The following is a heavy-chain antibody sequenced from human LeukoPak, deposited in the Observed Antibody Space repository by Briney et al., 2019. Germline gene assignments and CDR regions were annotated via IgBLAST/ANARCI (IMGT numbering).Heavy chain of an antibody. D-gene: IGHD6-19*01. J-gene: IGHJ4*02. Sequence: PSETLSLTCAVSGYSISSGYYWGWIRQPPGKGLEWIGSIYHSGSTYYNPSLKSRVTISVDTSKNQFSLKLSSVTAADTAVYYCARRVSSGWYLDHWGQGTLVTVSS. CDR2: IYHSGST. CDR3: ARRVSSGWYLDH. CDR1: GYSISSGYY. V-gene: IGHV4-38-2*01.